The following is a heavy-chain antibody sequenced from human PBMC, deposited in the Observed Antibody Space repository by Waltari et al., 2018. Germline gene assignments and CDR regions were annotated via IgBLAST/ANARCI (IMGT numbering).Heavy chain of an antibody. CDR1: GSTFSSYA. Sequence: QVQLVQSGAEVKKPGSSVKVSCKASGSTFSSYAIRWVRQAPGQGLEWMGRIIPILGIANDAQKFQGRVTITADKATGTAYMELSSLRSEDTAVYYCAREDREMEWYFDYWGQGTLVTVSS. J-gene: IGHJ4*02. CDR2: IIPILGIA. D-gene: IGHD3-3*01. CDR3: AREDREMEWYFDY. V-gene: IGHV1-69*09.